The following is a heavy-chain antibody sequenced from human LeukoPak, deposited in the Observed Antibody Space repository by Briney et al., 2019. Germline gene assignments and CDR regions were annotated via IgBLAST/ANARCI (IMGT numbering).Heavy chain of an antibody. CDR3: ARAPGIVGANDY. D-gene: IGHD1-26*01. J-gene: IGHJ4*02. CDR2: INPNSGGT. CDR1: GYTFTGYY. Sequence: GASVKVSCKASGYTFTGYYMHWVRQAPGQGLEWMGWINPNSGGTNYAQKFQGRVTMTRDTSISTAYMELSRLRSDDTAVYYWARAPGIVGANDYWGQGTLVTVSS. V-gene: IGHV1-2*02.